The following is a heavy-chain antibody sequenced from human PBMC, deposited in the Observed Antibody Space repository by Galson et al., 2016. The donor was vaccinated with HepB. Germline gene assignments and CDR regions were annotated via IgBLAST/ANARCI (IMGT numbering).Heavy chain of an antibody. J-gene: IGHJ4*02. Sequence: SVKVSCKASGGTFSTYAINWVRQAPGQGLEWMGGSNTIFGPANYAQKFQGRVTVTADGSTSTAYMELRSLRSEDTAVYYCARAGCSLTAYYNWGQGTLVTVSS. CDR3: ARAGCSLTAYYN. V-gene: IGHV1-69*13. CDR2: SNTIFGPA. D-gene: IGHD3-9*01. CDR1: GGTFSTYA.